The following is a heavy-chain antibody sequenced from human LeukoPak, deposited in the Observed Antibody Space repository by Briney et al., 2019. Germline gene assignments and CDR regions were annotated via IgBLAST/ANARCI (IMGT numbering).Heavy chain of an antibody. CDR3: ARAFGYLVRGPGGY. CDR1: GFTFSDYY. CDR2: ISSSSSYT. V-gene: IGHV3-11*05. J-gene: IGHJ4*02. D-gene: IGHD3-10*01. Sequence: PGGSLRLFCAASGFTFSDYYMSWIRQAPGKGLEWVSYISSSSSYTNYADSVKGRFTISRDNAKNSLYLQMNSLRAEDTAVYYCARAFGYLVRGPGGYWGQGTLVTVSS.